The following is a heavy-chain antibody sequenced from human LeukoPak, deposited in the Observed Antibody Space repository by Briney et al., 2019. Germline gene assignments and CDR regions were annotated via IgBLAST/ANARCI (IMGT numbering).Heavy chain of an antibody. CDR3: AKDWRRIVVVGPITRHGNYMDV. CDR1: GFTFSSYT. J-gene: IGHJ6*03. D-gene: IGHD2-15*01. Sequence: GGSLRLSCAASGFTFSSYTMHWVRQAPGKGLEWVSSISSSGTNIYYADSVKGRFTISRDNTKNSLYLQMNSLRPEDTAVYYCAKDWRRIVVVGPITRHGNYMDVWGKGTTVTISS. CDR2: ISSSGTNI. V-gene: IGHV3-21*01.